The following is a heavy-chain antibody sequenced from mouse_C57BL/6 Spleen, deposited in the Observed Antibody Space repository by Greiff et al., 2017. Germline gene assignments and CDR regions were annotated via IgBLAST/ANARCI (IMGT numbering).Heavy chain of an antibody. Sequence: QVQLQQPGAELVRPGSSVKLSCKASGYTFTSYWMHWVKQRPIQGLEWIGNIDPSDSETHYNQKFKDKATLTVDKSSSTAYMQLSSLTSEDSAVYYCAREGWLRHYFDDWGQGTTLTVSS. J-gene: IGHJ2*01. V-gene: IGHV1-52*01. D-gene: IGHD2-2*01. CDR2: IDPSDSET. CDR3: AREGWLRHYFDD. CDR1: GYTFTSYW.